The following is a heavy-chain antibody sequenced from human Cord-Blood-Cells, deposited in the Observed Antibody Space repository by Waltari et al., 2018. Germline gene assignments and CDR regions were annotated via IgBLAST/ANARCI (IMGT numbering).Heavy chain of an antibody. D-gene: IGHD3-3*01. J-gene: IGHJ5*02. CDR2: IYTSGST. Sequence: QVQLQESGPGLVKPSETLSRTCTVSGGSISSYYWSWIRQPAGKGLELIGRIYTSGSTNYNPSLKSRVTMSVDTSKNQFSLKLSSVTAADTAVYYCARVEATIFGVVIKFDPWGQGTLVTVSS. CDR3: ARVEATIFGVVIKFDP. V-gene: IGHV4-4*07. CDR1: GGSISSYY.